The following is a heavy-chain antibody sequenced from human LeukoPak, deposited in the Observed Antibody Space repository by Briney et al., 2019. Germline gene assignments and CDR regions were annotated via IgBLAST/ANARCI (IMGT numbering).Heavy chain of an antibody. J-gene: IGHJ4*02. CDR2: IIPIFGTA. V-gene: IGHV1-69*13. CDR3: AITIFGVVYIPYYFDY. CDR1: GYTFTSYD. Sequence: SVKVSCKASGYTFTSYDINWVRQATGQGLEWMGWIIPIFGTANYAQKFQGRVTITADESTSTAYMELSSLRSEDTAVYYCAITIFGVVYIPYYFDYWGQGTLVTVSS. D-gene: IGHD3-3*01.